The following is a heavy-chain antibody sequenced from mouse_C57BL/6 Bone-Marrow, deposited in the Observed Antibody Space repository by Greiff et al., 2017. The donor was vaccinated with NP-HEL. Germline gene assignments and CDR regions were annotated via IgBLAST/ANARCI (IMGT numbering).Heavy chain of an antibody. D-gene: IGHD2-1*01. CDR2: ITYDGSST. CDR3: ARDHYGNFYFDY. Sequence: EVQRVESEGGLVQPGSSMKLSCTASGFTFSDYYMAWVRQVPEKGLEWVANITYDGSSTYYLDSLKSRFIISRDNAKNILYLQMSSLKSEDTATYYCARDHYGNFYFDYWGQGTTLTVSS. J-gene: IGHJ2*01. V-gene: IGHV5-16*01. CDR1: GFTFSDYY.